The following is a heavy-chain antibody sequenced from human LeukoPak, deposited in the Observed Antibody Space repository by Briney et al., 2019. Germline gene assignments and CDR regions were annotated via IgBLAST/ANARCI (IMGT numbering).Heavy chain of an antibody. CDR3: AKDRISHIVVVTATAFDY. Sequence: PGGSLRLSCAASGFTFSSYGMHWVRQAPGKGLGWVAVISYDGSNKYYADSVKGRFTISRDNSKNTLYLQMNSLRAEDTAVYYCAKDRISHIVVVTATAFDYWGQGTLVTVSS. CDR2: ISYDGSNK. CDR1: GFTFSSYG. V-gene: IGHV3-30*18. D-gene: IGHD2-21*02. J-gene: IGHJ4*02.